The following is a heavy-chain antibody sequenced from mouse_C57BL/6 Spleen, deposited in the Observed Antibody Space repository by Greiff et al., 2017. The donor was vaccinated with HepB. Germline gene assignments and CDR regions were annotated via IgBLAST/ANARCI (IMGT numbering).Heavy chain of an antibody. V-gene: IGHV1-50*01. D-gene: IGHD1-1*01. J-gene: IGHJ4*01. CDR2: IDPSDSYT. CDR1: GYTFTSYW. Sequence: QVQLQQPGAELVKPGASVKLSCKASGYTFTSYWMQWVKQRPGQGLEWIGEIDPSDSYTNYNQKFKGKATLTVDTSSSTAYMQLSSLTSEDSAVYYCASRFGAYGPYYYAMDYWGQGTSVTVSS. CDR3: ASRFGAYGPYYYAMDY.